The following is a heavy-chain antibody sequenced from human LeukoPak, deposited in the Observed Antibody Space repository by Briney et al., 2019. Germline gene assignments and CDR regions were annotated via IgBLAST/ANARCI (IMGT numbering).Heavy chain of an antibody. CDR2: ISYDGSNK. D-gene: IGHD3-22*01. V-gene: IGHV3-30*03. CDR3: ARVVYYYDSSGYS. CDR1: GFTFSSYG. Sequence: PGGSLRLSCAASGFTFSSYGMHWVRQAPGKGLEWVAVISYDGSNKYYADSVKGRFTIPRDNSKNTLYLQMNSLRAEDTAVYYCARVVYYYDSSGYSWGQGTLVTVSS. J-gene: IGHJ5*02.